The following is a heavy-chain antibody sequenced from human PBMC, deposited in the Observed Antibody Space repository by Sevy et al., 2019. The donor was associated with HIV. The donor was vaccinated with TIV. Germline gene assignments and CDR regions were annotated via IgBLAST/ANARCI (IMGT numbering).Heavy chain of an antibody. D-gene: IGHD3-22*01. CDR1: GGSISSGGDY. Sequence: SETLSLTCTVSGGSISSGGDYWSWIRQHPGEGLEWIGYIYYSGSTYYNPSLKSRATISVDTSKNQFSLKLSSVTAADTAVYYCARAVTMIEVVSGWFDPWGQGTLVTVSS. CDR2: IYYSGST. CDR3: ARAVTMIEVVSGWFDP. V-gene: IGHV4-31*03. J-gene: IGHJ5*02.